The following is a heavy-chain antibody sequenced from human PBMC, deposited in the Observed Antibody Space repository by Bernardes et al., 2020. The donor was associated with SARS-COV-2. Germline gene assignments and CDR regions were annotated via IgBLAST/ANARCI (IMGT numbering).Heavy chain of an antibody. D-gene: IGHD3-10*01. V-gene: IGHV4-34*01. CDR3: ARGNDYASGTFYKKYGLDV. CDR2: ITHSGST. J-gene: IGHJ6*02. Sequence: LSITCAVYVGSFRVSYWIWIRQPPVKGLEWIGEITHSGSTNYKPSLQSRVTISVDTSKNQFSLKLTSVTAADTAVYYCARGNDYASGTFYKKYGLDVWGQGTTVTVSS. CDR1: VGSFRVSY.